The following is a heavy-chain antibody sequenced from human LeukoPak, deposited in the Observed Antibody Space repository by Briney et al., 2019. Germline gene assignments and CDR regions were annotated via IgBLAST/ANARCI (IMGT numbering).Heavy chain of an antibody. CDR2: IYISGTT. Sequence: PSETLSLTCAVYGGSFSGYYWSWIRRPAGKGLEWIGRIYISGTTNHNPSLKSRVTISLETSKNQFSLRLSSVTAADTAVYYCAREGHDHDILTDNYHFDYWGQGTLVTVSS. J-gene: IGHJ4*02. D-gene: IGHD3-9*01. V-gene: IGHV4-59*10. CDR1: GGSFSGYY. CDR3: AREGHDHDILTDNYHFDY.